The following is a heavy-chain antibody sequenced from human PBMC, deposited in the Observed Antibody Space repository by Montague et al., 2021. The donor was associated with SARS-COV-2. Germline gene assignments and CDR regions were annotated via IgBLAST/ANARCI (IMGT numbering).Heavy chain of an antibody. CDR2: ISISDGNT. J-gene: IGHJ3*02. D-gene: IGHD6-13*01. CDR1: GFTFSSYA. Sequence: SLRLSCAASGFTFSSYAMSWVRQAPGKGLEWVSTISISDGNTYYADSVRGRFTISRDKSKNTLYLQMNSLRAEDTAVYNCAKDRQLVGDDAFDIWGQGTMVTVSS. CDR3: AKDRQLVGDDAFDI. V-gene: IGHV3-23*01.